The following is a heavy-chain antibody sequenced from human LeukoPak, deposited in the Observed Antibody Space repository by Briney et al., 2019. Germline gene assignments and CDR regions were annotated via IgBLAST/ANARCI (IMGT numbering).Heavy chain of an antibody. V-gene: IGHV3-30-3*01. J-gene: IGHJ5*02. Sequence: GGSLRLSCAASGFTFSSYAMHWVRQAPGKGLEWVAVISYDGSNKYYADSVKGRFTISRDNSKNTLYLQMNSLRAEDTAVYYCAKEDYDFWSGYSKEENWFDPWGQGTLVTVSS. CDR3: AKEDYDFWSGYSKEENWFDP. CDR2: ISYDGSNK. CDR1: GFTFSSYA. D-gene: IGHD3-3*01.